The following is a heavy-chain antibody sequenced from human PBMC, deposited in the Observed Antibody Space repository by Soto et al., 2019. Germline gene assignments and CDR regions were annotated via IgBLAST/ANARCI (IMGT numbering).Heavy chain of an antibody. Sequence: PSQTLSLICAISGDSVSSNSAAWNWIRQSPSRGLEWLGRTYYRSKWYNDYAVSVKSRITINPDTSKNQFSLQLNSVTPADTAGGYCAGSMAAAMVSSSAGLDPWGQGTPVTVSS. V-gene: IGHV6-1*01. D-gene: IGHD5-18*01. CDR3: AGSMAAAMVSSSAGLDP. J-gene: IGHJ5*02. CDR1: GDSVSSNSAA. CDR2: TYYRSKWYN.